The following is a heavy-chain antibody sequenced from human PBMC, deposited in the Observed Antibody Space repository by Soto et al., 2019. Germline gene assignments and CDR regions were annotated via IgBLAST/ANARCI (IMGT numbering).Heavy chain of an antibody. CDR2: IIPIFGTA. D-gene: IGHD1-26*01. CDR3: ALTGVQSGSYFNSAFDI. CDR1: GGTFSSYA. V-gene: IGHV1-69*13. Sequence: GASVKVSCKASGGTFSSYAISWVRQAPGQGLEWMGGIIPIFGTANYAQKFQGRVTITADESTSTAYMELSSLRSEDTAVYYCALTGVQSGSYFNSAFDIWGQGTMVTVSS. J-gene: IGHJ3*02.